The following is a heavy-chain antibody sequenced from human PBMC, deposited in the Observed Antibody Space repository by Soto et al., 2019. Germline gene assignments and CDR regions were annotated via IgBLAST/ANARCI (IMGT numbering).Heavy chain of an antibody. V-gene: IGHV1-18*01. J-gene: IGHJ4*02. CDR1: GYTFTSYG. Sequence: EASVKVSCKASGYTFTSYGISWVRQAPGQGPEWMGWISAYNGNTNYAQKLQGRVTMPTDTSTSTAYMELRSLRSDDTAVYYCARVEGLLWFGELLYFDYWGQGTLVTVSS. CDR3: ARVEGLLWFGELLYFDY. D-gene: IGHD3-10*01. CDR2: ISAYNGNT.